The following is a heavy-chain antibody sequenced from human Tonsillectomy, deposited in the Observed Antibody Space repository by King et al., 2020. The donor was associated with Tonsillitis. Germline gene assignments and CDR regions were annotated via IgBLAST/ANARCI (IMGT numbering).Heavy chain of an antibody. J-gene: IGHJ4*02. Sequence: EVQLVESGGGSVQPGRSLRLSCTASGFTFGDYAMSWFRQAPGKGLEWVGFIRSKPYGGTTEYAASVKGRFTISRDDSKSIAYLQMNSLKTEDTAVYYCSRVWFGELYSPFDYWGQGTLVTVSS. D-gene: IGHD3-10*01. V-gene: IGHV3-49*03. CDR1: GFTFGDYA. CDR3: SRVWFGELYSPFDY. CDR2: IRSKPYGGTT.